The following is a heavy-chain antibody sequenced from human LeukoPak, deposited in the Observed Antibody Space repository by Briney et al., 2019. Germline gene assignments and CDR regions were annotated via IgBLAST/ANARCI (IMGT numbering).Heavy chain of an antibody. J-gene: IGHJ5*02. D-gene: IGHD6-19*01. CDR3: ARDRPEQWVTNWFDP. Sequence: GGSLRLSCAASGFTFDDYGMSWVRQAPGKGLEWVSGINWNGGSTGYADSVKGRFTISRDNAKNSLYLQMNSLRAEDTALYYCARDRPEQWVTNWFDPWGQGTLVTVSS. V-gene: IGHV3-20*04. CDR1: GFTFDDYG. CDR2: INWNGGST.